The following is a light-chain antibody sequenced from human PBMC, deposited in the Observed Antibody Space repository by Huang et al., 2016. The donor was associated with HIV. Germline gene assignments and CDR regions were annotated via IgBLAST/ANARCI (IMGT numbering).Light chain of an antibody. V-gene: IGKV1-13*02. CDR3: HQFSTYPQT. CDR1: QGISSA. Sequence: AIQLTQSPSSLSASVGDRVTITCRASQGISSALAWYQQKPGEAPKLLICDASSMESGVPSRFSGSGSGTDVTLTIISLQPEDSATYYCHQFSTYPQTFGPGTKVHIK. J-gene: IGKJ3*01. CDR2: DAS.